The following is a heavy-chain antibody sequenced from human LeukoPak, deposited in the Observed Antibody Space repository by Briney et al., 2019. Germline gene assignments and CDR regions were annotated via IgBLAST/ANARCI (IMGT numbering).Heavy chain of an antibody. CDR3: ARGYGSGSYRFDY. CDR1: GGSISSSSYY. CDR2: IYYSGST. Sequence: SETLSLTCTVSGGSISSSSYYWGWIRQPPGKGLEWIGSIYYSGSTYYNPSLKSRVTISVDTSKNQFSLKLNSVTAADTAVYYCARGYGSGSYRFDYWGQGTMVTVSS. J-gene: IGHJ4*03. V-gene: IGHV4-39*07. D-gene: IGHD3-10*01.